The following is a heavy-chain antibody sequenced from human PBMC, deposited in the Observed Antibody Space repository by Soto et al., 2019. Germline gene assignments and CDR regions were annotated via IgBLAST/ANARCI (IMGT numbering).Heavy chain of an antibody. Sequence: QVQLVQSGAEVKKPGASVKVSCKASGYTFTSYAMHWVRQAPGQRLEWMGWINAGNGNTKYSQKFQGRVTITRDTSASTAYMELSSLRSEDTAVYYCARENDSGSYYNHFDYWGQGTLVTVSS. D-gene: IGHD3-10*01. CDR1: GYTFTSYA. V-gene: IGHV1-3*01. CDR2: INAGNGNT. CDR3: ARENDSGSYYNHFDY. J-gene: IGHJ4*02.